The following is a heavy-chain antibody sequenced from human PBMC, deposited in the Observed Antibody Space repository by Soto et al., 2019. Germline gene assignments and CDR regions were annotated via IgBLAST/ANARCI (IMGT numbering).Heavy chain of an antibody. CDR1: GGSISSSSYY. V-gene: IGHV4-39*01. CDR3: ARHEGPSTVNSWFDP. Sequence: PSETLSLTCTVSGGSISSSSYYWGWIRQPPGKGLEWIGSIHYSGSTYYNPSLKSRVTISVDTSKNQFSLKLSSVTAADTAVYYCARHEGPSTVNSWFDPWGQGTLVTVSS. CDR2: IHYSGST. D-gene: IGHD4-17*01. J-gene: IGHJ5*02.